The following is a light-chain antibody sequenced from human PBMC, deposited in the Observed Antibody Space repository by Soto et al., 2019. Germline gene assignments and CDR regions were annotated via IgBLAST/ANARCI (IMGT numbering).Light chain of an antibody. CDR1: SSNIGAGYD. CDR3: QSYDSSLSGMV. J-gene: IGLJ2*01. CDR2: GNS. Sequence: QAVVTQPPSVSGAPGQRVTISCTGSSSNIGAGYDVHWYQQVPGTAPKLLIYGNSNRPSGVPDRFSGSKSGTSASLAITGLQAEDEADYYCQSYDSSLSGMVFGGGTKVTVL. V-gene: IGLV1-40*01.